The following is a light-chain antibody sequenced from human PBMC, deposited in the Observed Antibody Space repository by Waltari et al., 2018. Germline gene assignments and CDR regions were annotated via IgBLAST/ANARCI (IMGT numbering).Light chain of an antibody. Sequence: EFVLTQSPPTLSLSPGERATLSRRASQSVGNVLAWYQQKPGQAPKLLIYYASNVAPGIPARFSGSGSGTDFTLTISSLEPEDSAVYYCQQQITFGQGTRLEIK. J-gene: IGKJ5*01. V-gene: IGKV3-11*01. CDR2: YAS. CDR1: QSVGNV. CDR3: QQQIT.